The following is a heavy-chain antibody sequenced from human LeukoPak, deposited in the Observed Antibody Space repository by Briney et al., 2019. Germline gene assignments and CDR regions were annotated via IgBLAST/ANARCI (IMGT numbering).Heavy chain of an antibody. J-gene: IGHJ6*03. V-gene: IGHV3-7*01. CDR2: IKQDGSEK. CDR1: GFTFSSYW. CDR3: ARGRRDFWSGYYYMDV. Sequence: PGGSLRLSCAASGFTFSSYWMSWVRQAPGKGLEWVANIKQDGSEKYYVDSVKGRFTISRDNAKNSLYLQMNSLRAEDTAVYYCARGRRDFWSGYYYMDVWGKGTTVTVSS. D-gene: IGHD3-3*01.